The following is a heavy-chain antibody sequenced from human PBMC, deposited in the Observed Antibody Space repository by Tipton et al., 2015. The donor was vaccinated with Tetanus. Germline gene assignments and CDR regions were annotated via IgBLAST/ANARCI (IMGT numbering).Heavy chain of an antibody. CDR2: INHSGNT. CDR1: GGSFSGNY. J-gene: IGHJ6*03. CDR3: ARSEQQLVRGYYYYYYMDV. Sequence: TLSLTCAVYGGSFSGNYWSWIRQPPGKGLEWIGEINHSGNTNYNPSLKSRVTISVDTSKNQFSLNLSSVTAADTAVYYCARSEQQLVRGYYYYYYMDVWGKGTTVTVSS. D-gene: IGHD6-13*01. V-gene: IGHV4-34*01.